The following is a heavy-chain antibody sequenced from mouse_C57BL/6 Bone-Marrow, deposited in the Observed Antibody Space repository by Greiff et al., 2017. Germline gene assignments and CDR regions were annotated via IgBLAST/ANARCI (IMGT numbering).Heavy chain of an antibody. CDR3: ARRESSGTFDF. CDR1: GYTFTDYY. J-gene: IGHJ2*01. D-gene: IGHD3-2*02. V-gene: IGHV1-76*01. CDR2: IYPGSGNT. Sequence: QVQLQQSGAELVRPGASVKLSCKASGYTFTDYYINWVKQRPGQGLEWIARIYPGSGNTHYNEKFKGKATLTAEKSSSTAYMQRSSMTSEDSAVYKCARRESSGTFDFWGQETTLTVSS.